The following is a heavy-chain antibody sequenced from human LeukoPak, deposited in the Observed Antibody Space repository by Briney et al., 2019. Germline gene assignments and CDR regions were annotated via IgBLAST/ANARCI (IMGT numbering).Heavy chain of an antibody. Sequence: GGTLRLSCAASGFTFSNYDMSWVRQAPGKGLEWVSAISGTGDSTYYADSVTGRFSISRDNSKNTLYVQMNSLRAEDTAVYYCAKRGLPDYWGQGTLVTVSS. CDR2: ISGTGDST. D-gene: IGHD3-10*01. V-gene: IGHV3-23*01. CDR1: GFTFSNYD. CDR3: AKRGLPDY. J-gene: IGHJ4*02.